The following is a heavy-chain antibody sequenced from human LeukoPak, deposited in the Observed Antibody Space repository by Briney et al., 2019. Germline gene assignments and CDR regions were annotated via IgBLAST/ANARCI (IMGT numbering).Heavy chain of an antibody. D-gene: IGHD3-10*02. CDR3: AELGITMIGGV. V-gene: IGHV3-11*04. Sequence: GGSLRLSCAASAFTLSDYYMHWIRQAPGKGLEWISFISNGGGTIYYADSVKGRFTISRDNAKNSLYLQMNSLRAEDTAVYYCAELGITMIGGVWGKGTTVTISS. CDR2: ISNGGGTI. J-gene: IGHJ6*04. CDR1: AFTLSDYY.